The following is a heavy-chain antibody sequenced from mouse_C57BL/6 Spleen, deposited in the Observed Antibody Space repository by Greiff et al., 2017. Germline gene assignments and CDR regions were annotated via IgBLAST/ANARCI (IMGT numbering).Heavy chain of an antibody. V-gene: IGHV1-50*01. Sequence: QVQLQQPGAELVKPGASVKLSCKASGYTFTSYWMQWVKQRPGQGLEWIGEIDPSDSYPNYNQKFKGKATLTVDTSSSTAYMQLSSLTSEDSAVDYCASGGLSTTVVGDAMDYWGQGTSVTVAS. CDR3: ASGGLSTTVVGDAMDY. CDR2: IDPSDSYP. D-gene: IGHD1-1*01. CDR1: GYTFTSYW. J-gene: IGHJ4*01.